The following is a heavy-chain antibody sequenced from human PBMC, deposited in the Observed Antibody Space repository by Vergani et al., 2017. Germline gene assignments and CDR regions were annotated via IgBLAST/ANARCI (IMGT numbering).Heavy chain of an antibody. D-gene: IGHD6-13*01. CDR3: ARGPVSSSSSWFDP. CDR2: INPNSGGT. J-gene: IGHJ5*02. V-gene: IGHV1-2*02. CDR1: GGTFSSYT. Sequence: QVQLVQSGAEVKKPGSSVKVSCKASGGTFSSYTISWVRQAPGQGLEWMGWINPNSGGTNYAQKFQGRVTMTRDTSISTAYMELSRLRSDDTAVYYCARGPVSSSSSWFDPWGQGTLVTVSS.